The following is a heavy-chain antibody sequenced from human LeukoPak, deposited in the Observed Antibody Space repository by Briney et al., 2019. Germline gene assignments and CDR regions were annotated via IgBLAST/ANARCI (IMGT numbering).Heavy chain of an antibody. CDR3: ALNYYGSGSYYGPYYYMDV. CDR2: IYPGDSDT. V-gene: IGHV5-51*01. D-gene: IGHD3-10*01. J-gene: IGHJ6*03. CDR1: GYSFTSYW. Sequence: PGESLKISCKGSGYSFTSYWIGWVRQMPGKGLEWMGIIYPGDSDTRYSPSFQGQVTISADKSISTAYLQWSSLKASDTAMYYCALNYYGSGSYYGPYYYMDVWDKGTTVTVSS.